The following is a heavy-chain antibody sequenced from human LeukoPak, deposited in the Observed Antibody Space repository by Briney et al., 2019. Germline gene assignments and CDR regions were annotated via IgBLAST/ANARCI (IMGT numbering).Heavy chain of an antibody. V-gene: IGHV3-23*01. D-gene: IGHD6-6*01. CDR1: GFTFSSYA. Sequence: PGGSLRLSCAASGFTFSSYAMSWVRQAPGKGLEWVSAISGSGGSTYHADSVKGRFTISRDNAKNSLYLQMNSLRAEDTALYHCARGGISSSSIPYFDYWGQGTLVTVSS. CDR3: ARGGISSSSIPYFDY. CDR2: ISGSGGST. J-gene: IGHJ4*02.